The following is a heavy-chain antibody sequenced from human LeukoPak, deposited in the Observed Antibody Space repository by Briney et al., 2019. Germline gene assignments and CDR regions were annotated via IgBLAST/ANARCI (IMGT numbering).Heavy chain of an antibody. CDR3: ARDWSADY. CDR2: ISWNSGSI. J-gene: IGHJ4*02. V-gene: IGHV3-9*01. CDR1: GFTFDDYA. Sequence: GRSLRLSCAASGFTFDDYAMHWVRQAPGKGLEWVSGISWNSGSIGYADSVKGRFTISRDSSKNMVYLQMNSLRPEDTAVYYCARDWSADYWGQGTLVTVSS.